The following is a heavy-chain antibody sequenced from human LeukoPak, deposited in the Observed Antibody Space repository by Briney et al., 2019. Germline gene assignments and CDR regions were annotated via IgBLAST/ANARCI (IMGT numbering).Heavy chain of an antibody. Sequence: GGSLRLSCAASGFTFSDHYMDWVRQAPGKGLEWVGHTRNKANSYTTEYAASVKGRFTISRDDSKNTLYLQMNSLKTEDTAVYYCARNKGYSSSWTPFDYWGQGTLVTVSS. CDR1: GFTFSDHY. J-gene: IGHJ4*02. CDR2: TRNKANSYTT. D-gene: IGHD6-13*01. V-gene: IGHV3-72*01. CDR3: ARNKGYSSSWTPFDY.